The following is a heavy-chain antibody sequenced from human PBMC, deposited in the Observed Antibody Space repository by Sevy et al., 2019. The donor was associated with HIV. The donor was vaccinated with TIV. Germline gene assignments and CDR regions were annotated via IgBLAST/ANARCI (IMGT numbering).Heavy chain of an antibody. CDR3: ARGGHGYSSSWTVNWFDP. CDR2: ISAYNGNT. V-gene: IGHV1-18*01. D-gene: IGHD6-13*01. CDR1: GYTFTSYG. Sequence: ASVKVSCKASGYTFTSYGISWVRQAPGQGLEWMGWISAYNGNTNYAQKLQGRVTMTTDTSTSTAYMELRSLRSDDTAVYYCARGGHGYSSSWTVNWFDPWGQGTLVTVSS. J-gene: IGHJ5*02.